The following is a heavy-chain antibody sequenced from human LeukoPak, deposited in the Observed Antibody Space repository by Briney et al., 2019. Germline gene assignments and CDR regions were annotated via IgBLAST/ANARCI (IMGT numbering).Heavy chain of an antibody. Sequence: GGSLRLSCAASGFTFSNYAMTWVRQAPGKGLEWVSAVSGSGDTTHYADSVEGRFTISRDNSKKTLYLQMNSLRAEDTALYYCAKNAGLPYCTSTSCPLDPCGQGTLASVSS. CDR3: AKNAGLPYCTSTSCPLDP. CDR2: VSGSGDTT. V-gene: IGHV3-23*01. J-gene: IGHJ5*02. CDR1: GFTFSNYA. D-gene: IGHD2-2*01.